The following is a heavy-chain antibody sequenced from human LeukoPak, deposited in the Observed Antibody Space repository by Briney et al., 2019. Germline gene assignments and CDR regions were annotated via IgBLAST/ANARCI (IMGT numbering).Heavy chain of an antibody. Sequence: GRSLRLSCAASGFTFSSYGMHWVGQAPGKGLEWVGVIWYDGSNKYYADSVKGRFTISRDNSKNTLYLQMNSLRAEDTAVYYCAKDWWFGELLSYYFDYWGQGTLVTVSS. J-gene: IGHJ4*02. CDR3: AKDWWFGELLSYYFDY. CDR2: IWYDGSNK. CDR1: GFTFSSYG. V-gene: IGHV3-33*06. D-gene: IGHD3-10*01.